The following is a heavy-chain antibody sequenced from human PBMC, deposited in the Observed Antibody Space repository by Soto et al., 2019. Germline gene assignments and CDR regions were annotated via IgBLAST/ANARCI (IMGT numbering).Heavy chain of an antibody. CDR3: ARQRRDFDY. V-gene: IGHV4-59*08. CDR1: GGSISNYY. Sequence: SETLSLTCTVAGGSISNYYWSWIRQPPGKGLQWIGYIFSSGTTNYNPSLKSRVTISVDTSKNQFSLNLSSVTAADTAVYYCARQRRDFDYWGQGSLVTVSS. CDR2: IFSSGTT. J-gene: IGHJ4*02.